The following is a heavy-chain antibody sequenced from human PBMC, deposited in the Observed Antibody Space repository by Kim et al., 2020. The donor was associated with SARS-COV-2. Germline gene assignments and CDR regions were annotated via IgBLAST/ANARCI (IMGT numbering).Heavy chain of an antibody. J-gene: IGHJ5*02. D-gene: IGHD3-10*01. CDR2: ISSSGNTI. CDR3: ASDGYYGSGSEA. V-gene: IGHV3-11*01. Sequence: GGSLRLSCTASGFTFSDYDMSWIRQAPGKGLEWVSYISSSGNTIYYADSVKGRFTISRDNAKNSLYLQMNSLRAEDTAVYYCASDGYYGSGSEAWGQGTLVTVSS. CDR1: GFTFSDYD.